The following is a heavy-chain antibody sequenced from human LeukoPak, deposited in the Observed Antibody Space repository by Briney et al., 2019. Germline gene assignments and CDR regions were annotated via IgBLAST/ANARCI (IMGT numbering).Heavy chain of an antibody. CDR3: ARAARYSSGWYSPSGFDY. J-gene: IGHJ4*02. V-gene: IGHV4-34*01. CDR2: INHSGRT. Sequence: ASETLSLTCAVYGGSFSGYYWSWIRQPPGKGLEWIGEINHSGRTNYNPSLKSRVTISVDTSKNQFSLKLSSVTAADTAVYYCARAARYSSGWYSPSGFDYWGQGTLVTVSS. D-gene: IGHD6-19*01. CDR1: GGSFSGYY.